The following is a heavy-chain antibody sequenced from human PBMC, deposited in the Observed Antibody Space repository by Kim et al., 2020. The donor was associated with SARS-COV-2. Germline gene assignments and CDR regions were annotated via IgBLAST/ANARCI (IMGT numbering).Heavy chain of an antibody. D-gene: IGHD6-6*01. CDR1: GFTFSSYT. Sequence: GGSLRLSCAASGFTFSSYTMSWVRQAPGKGLEWVSSISGSGGTTYYADSVKGRFTISRDNSQNTLYLQMNSLRAEDTAVYFCAKNRYNSSAFDYWGQGTQVTVSS. V-gene: IGHV3-23*01. CDR2: ISGSGGTT. CDR3: AKNRYNSSAFDY. J-gene: IGHJ4*02.